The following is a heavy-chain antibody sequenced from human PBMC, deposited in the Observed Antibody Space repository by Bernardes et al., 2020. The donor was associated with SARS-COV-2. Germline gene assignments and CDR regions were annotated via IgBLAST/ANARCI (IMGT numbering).Heavy chain of an antibody. Sequence: GGSQRLSVAASCFTFSSYEMNWVLPAPGKGLEWVSYISGSGGTMYYADSVKGRFTISRDNAKNSLYLQMNSLRAEDTAVYFCAREGISGTTLDVWGQGTTVTVSS. V-gene: IGHV3-48*03. CDR1: CFTFSSYE. CDR3: AREGISGTTLDV. J-gene: IGHJ6*02. CDR2: ISGSGGTM. D-gene: IGHD1-7*01.